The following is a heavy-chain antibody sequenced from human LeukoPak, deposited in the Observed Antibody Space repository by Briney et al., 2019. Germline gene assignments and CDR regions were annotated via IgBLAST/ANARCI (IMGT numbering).Heavy chain of an antibody. Sequence: GGSLRLSCAASGFTFSSYAMSWVRQAPGKGLEWVSAISGSGGSTYYADSVKGRFTISRDNSKNTLYLQKNSLRADDTAIYYCAKSMTLQWRGFFDLWGRGTHVTVSS. CDR2: ISGSGGST. V-gene: IGHV3-23*01. D-gene: IGHD6-19*01. CDR1: GFTFSSYA. CDR3: AKSMTLQWRGFFDL. J-gene: IGHJ2*01.